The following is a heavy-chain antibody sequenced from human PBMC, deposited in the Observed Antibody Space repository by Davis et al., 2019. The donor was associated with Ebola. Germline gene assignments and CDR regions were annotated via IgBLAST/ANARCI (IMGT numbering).Heavy chain of an antibody. D-gene: IGHD3-22*01. J-gene: IGHJ6*02. Sequence: MPSETLSLTCPVSGGSTSSYHWSWIRQPPGKGLEWIGYFYYSGSTKYNPSLKSRVTISVDTSKNQFSLKRSSVTAADTAVYYCARDEDDYDSLGGDYYYGMDVWGQGTTVTVSS. CDR1: GGSTSSYH. V-gene: IGHV4-59*01. CDR3: ARDEDDYDSLGGDYYYGMDV. CDR2: FYYSGST.